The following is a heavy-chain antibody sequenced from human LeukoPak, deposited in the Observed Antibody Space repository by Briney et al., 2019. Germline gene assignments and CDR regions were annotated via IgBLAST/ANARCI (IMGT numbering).Heavy chain of an antibody. J-gene: IGHJ4*02. V-gene: IGHV1-69*13. CDR3: ARGCSSTSCPAPFDY. CDR2: IIPIFGTA. Sequence: SVKVSCKASGGTFSSYAISWVRQAPGQGLEWMGGIIPIFGTANYAQKFQGRVTITADESTSTAYMELSSLRSEGTAVYYCARGCSSTSCPAPFDYWGQGTLVTVSS. D-gene: IGHD2-2*01. CDR1: GGTFSSYA.